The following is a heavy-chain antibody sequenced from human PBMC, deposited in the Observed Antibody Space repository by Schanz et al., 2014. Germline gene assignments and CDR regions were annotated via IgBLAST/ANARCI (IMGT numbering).Heavy chain of an antibody. D-gene: IGHD4-17*01. J-gene: IGHJ3*02. CDR1: GATFSSYI. Sequence: QVQLVQSGAGVKKLGSSVKASCKASGATFSSYIISGGRQAPGQGLEWMGRILPMVGIANYAKNFQGRVTITADKFTSTAYMEVSSLRSDDTAVFYCAKDRGADYGDYGFAFDIWGQGTMVTVS. CDR3: AKDRGADYGDYGFAFDI. CDR2: ILPMVGIA. V-gene: IGHV1-69*08.